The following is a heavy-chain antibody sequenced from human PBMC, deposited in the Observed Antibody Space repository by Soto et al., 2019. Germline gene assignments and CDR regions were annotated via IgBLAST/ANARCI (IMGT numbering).Heavy chain of an antibody. CDR3: XXXXXXDVAFDI. CDR1: GGTFSRYT. Sequence: QGQLVQSGAEVKKPGSSVKVCSKASGGTFSRYTISWVRQAPGXXLAWMGRIIPILGIAKYAQKFQGRVTITADKSTXXXXXXXXXXXXXXXXXXXXXXXXXXDVAFDIWGQGTMVTVSS. CDR2: IIPILGIA. J-gene: IGHJ3*02. V-gene: IGHV1-69*02.